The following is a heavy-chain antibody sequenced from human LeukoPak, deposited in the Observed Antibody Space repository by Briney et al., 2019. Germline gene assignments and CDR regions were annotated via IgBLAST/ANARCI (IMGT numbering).Heavy chain of an antibody. V-gene: IGHV1-2*02. CDR3: ASLPENYYDSSGYYPWIDY. D-gene: IGHD3-22*01. CDR2: INPNSGGT. Sequence: GASVKVSCKASGYTFTGYYMHWVRQAPGQGLEWMGWINPNSGGTSYAQKFQGRVTMTRDTSISTAYMELSRLRSDDTAVYYCASLPENYYDSSGYYPWIDYWGQGTLVTVSS. CDR1: GYTFTGYY. J-gene: IGHJ4*02.